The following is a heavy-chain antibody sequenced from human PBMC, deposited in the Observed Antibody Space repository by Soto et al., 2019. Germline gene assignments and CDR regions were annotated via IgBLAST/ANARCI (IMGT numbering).Heavy chain of an antibody. D-gene: IGHD4-17*01. V-gene: IGHV4-30-4*01. CDR1: RSSISSCDIY. CDR2: FYYSGST. Sequence: SETLSRTCTVSRSSISSCDIYRSWTRQHPGKGLELIENFYYSGSTYYNPSLRSRAIMSVATSQNQFSLKLSSLTAADTAVYFCARADDFSDRFDYWGQGALVTVSS. CDR3: ARADDFSDRFDY. J-gene: IGHJ4*02.